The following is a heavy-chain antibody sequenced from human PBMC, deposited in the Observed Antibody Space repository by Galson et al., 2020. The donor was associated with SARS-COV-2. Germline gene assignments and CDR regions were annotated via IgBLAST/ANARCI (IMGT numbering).Heavy chain of an antibody. Sequence: SETLSLTCAVHGGALSGYYWSWIRQSPGKGLEWIGAINYSGSGHTNYNPSLKSRVALPGDTSKNQFFLRLSSVTAADTAMYYCARQSSQYAFDIWGQGTMVTVSS. CDR2: INYSGSGHT. CDR3: ARQSSQYAFDI. J-gene: IGHJ3*02. CDR1: GGALSGYY. V-gene: IGHV4-34*01.